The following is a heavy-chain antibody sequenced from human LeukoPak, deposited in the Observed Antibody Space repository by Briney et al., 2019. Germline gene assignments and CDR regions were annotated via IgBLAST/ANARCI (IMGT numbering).Heavy chain of an antibody. CDR1: GFTLNKYW. CDR3: ARPPPGIAVAGTLGYFDY. D-gene: IGHD6-19*01. J-gene: IGHJ4*02. V-gene: IGHV3-74*03. CDR2: INVDGSNP. Sequence: GSLRLSCAVSGFTLNKYWMQWVRQAPGKGLVWVSRINVDGSNPTYADSVKGRFTISRDNAKNTLYLQMNSLRAEDTAVYYCARPPPGIAVAGTLGYFDYWGQGTLVTVSS.